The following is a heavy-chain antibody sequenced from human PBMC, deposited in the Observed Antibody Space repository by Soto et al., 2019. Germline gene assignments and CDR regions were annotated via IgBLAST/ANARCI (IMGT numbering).Heavy chain of an antibody. CDR2: IYYSGST. CDR1: GGSISSSSYY. V-gene: IGHV4-39*01. Sequence: PSETLSLTCTVSGGSISSSSYYWGWIRQPPGKGLEWIGSIYYSGSTYYNPSLKSRVTISVDTSKNQFSLKLSSVTAADTAVYYCARHLEYSGYDWFYGMDVWGQGTTVTVSS. D-gene: IGHD5-12*01. CDR3: ARHLEYSGYDWFYGMDV. J-gene: IGHJ6*02.